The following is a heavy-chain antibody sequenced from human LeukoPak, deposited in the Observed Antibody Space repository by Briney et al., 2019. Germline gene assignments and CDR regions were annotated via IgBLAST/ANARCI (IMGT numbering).Heavy chain of an antibody. V-gene: IGHV3-74*01. CDR1: GFTFTTYS. CDR3: TKNDYYDSSGYYYYNGMDV. J-gene: IGHJ6*02. D-gene: IGHD3-22*01. CDR2: INSDGSSP. Sequence: QGGSLRLSCAASGFTFTTYSMHWVRQAPGKGLVWVSRINSDGSSPSYADSVKGRFTISRDKAKNTLYLQMDSLRAEDTAVYYCTKNDYYDSSGYYYYNGMDVWGQGTTVTVSS.